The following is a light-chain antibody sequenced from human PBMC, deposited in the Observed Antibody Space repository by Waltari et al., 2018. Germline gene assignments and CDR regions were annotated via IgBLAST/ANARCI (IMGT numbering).Light chain of an antibody. CDR3: QSYDSSLIASI. V-gene: IGLV1-40*01. CDR1: SPNTRADPY. Sequence: QSGLTQPPSVSGAPGQRVTISPTGTSPNTRADPYVPWYQVLPGTAPKRLIFGNNNRPSGVPDRFSGSKSGTSASLAITGLQAEDEADYYCQSYDSSLIASIFGGGTRLTVL. CDR2: GNN. J-gene: IGLJ2*01.